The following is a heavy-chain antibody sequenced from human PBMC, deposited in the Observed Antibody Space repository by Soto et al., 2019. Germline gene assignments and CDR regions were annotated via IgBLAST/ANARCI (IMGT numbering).Heavy chain of an antibody. Sequence: QVHLVQSGAEVKKPGSSVKVSCKTSGGTFSDLAFSWVRQAPRQGLEWVGGIIPLFGTPNYAREFQGRVSIIADESSNTVYMELRSLRSEDTAVYYCASERVAEMATGGYFDNWGQGTLVTVSS. CDR1: GGTFSDLA. CDR3: ASERVAEMATGGYFDN. D-gene: IGHD5-12*01. V-gene: IGHV1-69*01. CDR2: IIPLFGTP. J-gene: IGHJ4*02.